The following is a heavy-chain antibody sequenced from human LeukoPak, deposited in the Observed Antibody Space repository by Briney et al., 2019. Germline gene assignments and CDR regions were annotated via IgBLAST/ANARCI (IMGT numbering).Heavy chain of an antibody. J-gene: IGHJ6*02. CDR2: INHNGNVN. V-gene: IGHV3-7*03. CDR1: GFTFRNNW. Sequence: GGSLRLSCAASGFTFRNNWMNWARQAPGKGLEWVASINHNGNVNYYVDSVKGRFTISRDNAKNSLYLQINSLRAEDTALYYCAKDRRAVHHYYNDMDVWGQGTTVTVSS. CDR3: AKDRRAVHHYYNDMDV.